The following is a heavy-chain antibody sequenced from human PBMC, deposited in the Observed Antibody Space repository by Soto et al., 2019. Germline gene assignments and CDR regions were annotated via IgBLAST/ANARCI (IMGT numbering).Heavy chain of an antibody. CDR1: GFTFNNYA. CDR2: ISGGGDTT. Sequence: EVQLLESGGGLVQPGGSLRLSCAASGFTFNNYAMTWVRQAPGKGLEWVSAISGGGDTTSYADSVKGRFTVSRDGSKNPLYLQMSRLRAEDTALYYCAKGPGGSGSLTPRVDFWGQGTLVTVSS. D-gene: IGHD3-10*01. J-gene: IGHJ4*02. V-gene: IGHV3-23*01. CDR3: AKGPGGSGSLTPRVDF.